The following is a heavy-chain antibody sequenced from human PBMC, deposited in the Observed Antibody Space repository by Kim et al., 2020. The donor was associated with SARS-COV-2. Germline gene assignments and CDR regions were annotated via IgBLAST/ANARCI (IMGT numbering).Heavy chain of an antibody. CDR1: GFTFDDYA. D-gene: IGHD6-13*01. Sequence: GGSLRLSCAASGFTFDDYAMHWVRQAPGKGLEWVSGISWNSGSIGYADSVKGRFTISRDNAKNSLYLQMNSLRAEDTALYYCAKEGSSSSYYFDYWGQGT. CDR2: ISWNSGSI. V-gene: IGHV3-9*01. CDR3: AKEGSSSSYYFDY. J-gene: IGHJ4*02.